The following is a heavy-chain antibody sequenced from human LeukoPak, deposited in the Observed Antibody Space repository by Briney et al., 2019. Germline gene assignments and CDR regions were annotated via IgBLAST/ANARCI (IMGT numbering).Heavy chain of an antibody. V-gene: IGHV4-34*01. Sequence: PSETLSLTCAAYGGYFSGYYWSWIRQPPGEGLEWIGEINQSGSTNYNPSLERRVTMSVDTSKNQVSLKLSSVAAADTAVYYCAERVPDKVWGNSRPTAGYFQHWGQGTLVTVSS. CDR3: AERVPDKVWGNSRPTAGYFQH. CDR1: GGYFSGYY. CDR2: INQSGST. J-gene: IGHJ1*01. D-gene: IGHD3-16*02.